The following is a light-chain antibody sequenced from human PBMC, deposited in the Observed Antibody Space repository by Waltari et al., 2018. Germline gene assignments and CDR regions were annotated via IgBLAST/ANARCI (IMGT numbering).Light chain of an antibody. CDR2: WGS. Sequence: DIVLTQSPDSLAVSLGEGATINCKSSQSVLYNSDNKKYLAWYPQKPVLFPTMFIYWGSTRGSWVLDRFSGSGSGTACTLSISSLQAEAVAVYYCQQYYSAPPTFGRGTKVEIK. CDR3: QQYYSAPPT. CDR1: QSVLYNSDNKKY. V-gene: IGKV4-1*01. J-gene: IGKJ1*01.